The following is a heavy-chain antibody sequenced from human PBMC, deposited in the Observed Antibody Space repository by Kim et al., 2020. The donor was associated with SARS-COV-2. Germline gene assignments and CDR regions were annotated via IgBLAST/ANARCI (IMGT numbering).Heavy chain of an antibody. V-gene: IGHV1-3*01. Sequence: ASVKVSCKASGYTFTRDALHWVRQAPGQRLEWMGWINGGNGNRKYSQNFQNRVTFTRDTSASTAYMELSSLTSEDTAVYYCGRVYGDAIDYWGQGTLATV. CDR1: GYTFTRDA. CDR3: GRVYGDAIDY. J-gene: IGHJ4*02. CDR2: INGGNGNR. D-gene: IGHD4-17*01.